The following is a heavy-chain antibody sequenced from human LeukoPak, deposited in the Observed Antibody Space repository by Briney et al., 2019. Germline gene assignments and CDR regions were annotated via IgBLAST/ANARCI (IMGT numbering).Heavy chain of an antibody. Sequence: SVKVSCKASGGTFSIYAISWVRQAPGQGLEWMGGIIPIFGTANYAQKFQGRVTITADESTSTAYMELSSLRSEDTAVYYCARPHPPHNWFDPWGQGTLVTVSS. CDR3: ARPHPPHNWFDP. V-gene: IGHV1-69*13. CDR2: IIPIFGTA. D-gene: IGHD1-14*01. CDR1: GGTFSIYA. J-gene: IGHJ5*02.